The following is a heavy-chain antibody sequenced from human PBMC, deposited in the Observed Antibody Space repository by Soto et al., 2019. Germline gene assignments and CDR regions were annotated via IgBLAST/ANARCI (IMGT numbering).Heavy chain of an antibody. CDR1: GSSISSGVYY. Sequence: SETLSLTCTVSGSSISSGVYYRSWIRQHPGKGLEWIGYIYYSGSTYYNPSLKSRVTISVDTSKNQFSLKLSPVTAADMAVYYCATLRFLEGYYYYGMDVWGQGTTVTVSS. CDR2: IYYSGST. J-gene: IGHJ6*02. V-gene: IGHV4-30-4*08. CDR3: ATLRFLEGYYYYGMDV. D-gene: IGHD3-3*01.